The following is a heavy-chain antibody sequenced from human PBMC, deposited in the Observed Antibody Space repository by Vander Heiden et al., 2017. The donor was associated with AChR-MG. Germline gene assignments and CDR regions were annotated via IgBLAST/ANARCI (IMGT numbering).Heavy chain of an antibody. CDR3: ARLPGGWSPGAYFDN. J-gene: IGHJ4*02. CDR1: GYTFPSNW. CDR2: IYPGDSDT. Sequence: EMQLVQSGAEVKKSGESLKISCKGSGYTFPSNWIVWVRQMPAKGLEWMGVIYPGDSDTRYNPSFQGQVTISADKSISTAYLQWSSLKASDTGMYYCARLPGGWSPGAYFDNWGQGTLVTVSS. V-gene: IGHV5-51*01. D-gene: IGHD6-19*01.